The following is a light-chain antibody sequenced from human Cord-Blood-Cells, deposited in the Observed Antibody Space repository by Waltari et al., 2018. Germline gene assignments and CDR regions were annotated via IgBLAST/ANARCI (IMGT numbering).Light chain of an antibody. CDR3: QQSYSTPYT. V-gene: IGKV1-39*01. Sequence: DIQMTQSPSSLSASVGDRVTITCRASQSISSYLNWYQQKPGKAPKLLIYAASRLQSGVPSRFSGSGSGRDFTLTMSSLQPEDFGSYCCQQSYSTPYTFGQGTKLEIK. J-gene: IGKJ2*01. CDR2: AAS. CDR1: QSISSY.